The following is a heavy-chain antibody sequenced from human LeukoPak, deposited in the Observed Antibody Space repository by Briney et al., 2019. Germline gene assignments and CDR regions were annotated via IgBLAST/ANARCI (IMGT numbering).Heavy chain of an antibody. J-gene: IGHJ4*02. CDR2: ISYDGSNK. Sequence: GGSLRLSCAASGFTFSSYAMSWVRQAPGKGLEWVAVISYDGSNKYYADSVKGRFTISRDNSKNTLYLQMNSLRAEDTAVYYCAKDAAAGPFYFDYWGQGTLVTVSS. D-gene: IGHD6-13*01. CDR1: GFTFSSYA. V-gene: IGHV3-30-3*01. CDR3: AKDAAAGPFYFDY.